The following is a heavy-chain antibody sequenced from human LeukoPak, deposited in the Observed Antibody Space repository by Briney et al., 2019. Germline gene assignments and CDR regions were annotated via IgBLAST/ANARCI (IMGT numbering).Heavy chain of an antibody. CDR2: IYYSGST. D-gene: IGHD1-26*01. V-gene: IGHV4-59*01. CDR1: GGCISSYY. Sequence: SETLSLTCTVSGGCISSYYWSWIRQPPGKGLEWIGYIYYSGSTNYNPSLKSRGTISLDTSKNQFSLKLSSVTAADTAVYYCARAGLVWGAHDFDYWGQGTLVTVSS. CDR3: ARAGLVWGAHDFDY. J-gene: IGHJ4*02.